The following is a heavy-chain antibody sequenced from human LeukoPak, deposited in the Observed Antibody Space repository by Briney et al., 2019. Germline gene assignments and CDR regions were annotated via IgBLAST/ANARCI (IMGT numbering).Heavy chain of an antibody. Sequence: PSQTLSLTCTVSGGSISSGGYYWSWIRQHPGKGLEWIGYIYYSGSTYYNPSLKSRVTISVDTSKNQFSLKLSSVTAADTAVYYCARERTVTQRPLDYWGQGTLVTVSS. CDR2: IYYSGST. CDR3: ARERTVTQRPLDY. J-gene: IGHJ4*02. V-gene: IGHV4-31*03. CDR1: GGSISSGGYY. D-gene: IGHD4-17*01.